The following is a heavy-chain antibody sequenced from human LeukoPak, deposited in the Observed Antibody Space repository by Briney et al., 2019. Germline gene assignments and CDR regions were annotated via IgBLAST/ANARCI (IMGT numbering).Heavy chain of an antibody. D-gene: IGHD1-1*01. CDR3: ARVLLERPGIDSFDM. Sequence: PGGSLRLSCGASEFSLRSYSMDWVRQAPGKGLEWVSHINSGSSTIYYADSVKGRFTTSRDNAGNSLYLHMNSLRAADTAVYYCARVLLERPGIDSFDMWGQGTMVTVSS. V-gene: IGHV3-48*01. J-gene: IGHJ3*02. CDR2: INSGSSTI. CDR1: EFSLRSYS.